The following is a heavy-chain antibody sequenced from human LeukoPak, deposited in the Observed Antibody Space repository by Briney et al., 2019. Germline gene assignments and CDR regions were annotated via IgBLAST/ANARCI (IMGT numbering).Heavy chain of an antibody. CDR2: IYYSGST. Sequence: SETLSLTCTVSGGSISSYYWSRIRQPPGKGLEWIGYIYYSGSTNYNPSLKSRATISVDKSKSQFSLKLSSVTAADTAIYYCARKPTTSDAFDMWGQGTVVTVSS. J-gene: IGHJ3*02. CDR1: GGSISSYY. CDR3: ARKPTTSDAFDM. V-gene: IGHV4-59*12. D-gene: IGHD1-26*01.